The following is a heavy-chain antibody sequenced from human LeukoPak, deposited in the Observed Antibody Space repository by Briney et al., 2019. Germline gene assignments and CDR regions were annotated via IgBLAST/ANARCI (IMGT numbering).Heavy chain of an antibody. CDR2: FDPEDGET. D-gene: IGHD3-16*02. V-gene: IGHV1-24*01. CDR3: ATAGYYDYVWGSYRPGHFDY. J-gene: IGHJ4*02. Sequence: ASVKVSCKVSGYTLTELSMHWVRQAPGKGLEWMGGFDPEDGETIYAQKFQGRVTMTEDTSTDTAYMELSSLRSKDTAVYYCATAGYYDYVWGSYRPGHFDYWGQGTLVTVSS. CDR1: GYTLTELS.